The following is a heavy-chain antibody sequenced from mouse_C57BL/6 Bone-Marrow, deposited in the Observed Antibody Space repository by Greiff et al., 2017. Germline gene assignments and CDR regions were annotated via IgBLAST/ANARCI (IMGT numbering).Heavy chain of an antibody. Sequence: QVQLQQSGAELVMPGASVTLSCKASGYTFTSYWMHWVKQRPGQGLEWIGEIDPSDSYTNYNQKFKGKSTLTVDKSSSTAYMQLSSLTSEDSAVYYCARKRDDYDVSWFAYWGQGTLVTVSA. D-gene: IGHD2-4*01. V-gene: IGHV1-69*01. CDR2: IDPSDSYT. CDR1: GYTFTSYW. J-gene: IGHJ3*01. CDR3: ARKRDDYDVSWFAY.